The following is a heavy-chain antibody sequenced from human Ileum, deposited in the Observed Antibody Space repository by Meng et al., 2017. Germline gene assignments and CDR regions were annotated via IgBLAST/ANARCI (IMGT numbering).Heavy chain of an antibody. CDR3: ARHGGYSQDF. CDR2: ISHSGSA. Sequence: GLLKGRGPGRGRPWGTRSLTCSVSSGSISSNTYWSWVRQPPGKGLEWIGQISHSGSAYYNPSLKSRVTMSVDKSKSQFSLMLTSVTAADTAIYYCARHGGYSQDFWGQGTLVTVSS. V-gene: IGHV4-4*02. J-gene: IGHJ4*02. CDR1: SGSISSNTY. D-gene: IGHD4-23*01.